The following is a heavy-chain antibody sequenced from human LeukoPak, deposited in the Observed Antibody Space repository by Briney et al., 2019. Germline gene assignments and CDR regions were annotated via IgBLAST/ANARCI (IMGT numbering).Heavy chain of an antibody. CDR2: IKSDGGT. CDR3: ARPNFYGSGTYYSFFDY. J-gene: IGHJ4*02. V-gene: IGHV3-74*01. D-gene: IGHD3-10*01. CDR1: GFTFSNYW. Sequence: GGSLRLSCAGSGFTFSNYWMNWVRQAPGKGLVWVSRIKSDGGTSYADSVKGRFTISRDNAKNTLYLQMNSLRDEDTAVYYCARPNFYGSGTYYSFFDYWGQGTLVTVSS.